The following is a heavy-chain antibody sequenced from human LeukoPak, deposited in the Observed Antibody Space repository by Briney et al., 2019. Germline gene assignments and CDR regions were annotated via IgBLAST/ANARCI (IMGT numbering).Heavy chain of an antibody. V-gene: IGHV4-34*01. J-gene: IGHJ2*01. CDR2: IHYTGAT. CDR1: GGSFRGYY. CDR3: ARGVLGPYYFDL. D-gene: IGHD7-27*01. Sequence: SETLSLTCAVYGGSFRGYYWRWIRQPPGKGLEWIGEIHYTGATNYKPSLKSRVTISGDPSKNQFSLRVSSVTAADTAVYYCARGVLGPYYFDLWGRGTLVTVSS.